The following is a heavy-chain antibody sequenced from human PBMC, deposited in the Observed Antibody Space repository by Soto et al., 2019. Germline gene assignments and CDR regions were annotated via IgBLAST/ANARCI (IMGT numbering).Heavy chain of an antibody. CDR1: GGSFSGYY. CDR3: AREEAVYDYIWGSYRHNWFDP. D-gene: IGHD3-16*02. Sequence: QVQLQQWGAGLLKPSETLSLTCAVYGGSFSGYYWSWIRQPPGKGLEGIGEINHSGSTNYNPSLKSRVTISVDTSKNQFSLKLSSVTAADTAVYYCAREEAVYDYIWGSYRHNWFDPWGQGTLVTVSS. CDR2: INHSGST. V-gene: IGHV4-34*01. J-gene: IGHJ5*02.